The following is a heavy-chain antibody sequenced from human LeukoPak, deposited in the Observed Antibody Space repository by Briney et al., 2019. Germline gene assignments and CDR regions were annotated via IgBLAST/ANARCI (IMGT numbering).Heavy chain of an antibody. Sequence: PGGSLRLSCAASGFTFSSYAMSWVRQAPGKGLEWVSAISGSGGSTYYADSVKGRFTISRDNSKNTLYLQMNSLRAEDTAVYYCAKGRAAAGTGYYFDYWGQGTLVTVSS. CDR3: AKGRAAAGTGYYFDY. CDR2: ISGSGGST. D-gene: IGHD6-13*01. V-gene: IGHV3-23*01. J-gene: IGHJ4*02. CDR1: GFTFSSYA.